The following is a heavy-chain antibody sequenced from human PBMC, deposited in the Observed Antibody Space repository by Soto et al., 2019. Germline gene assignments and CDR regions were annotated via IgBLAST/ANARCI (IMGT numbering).Heavy chain of an antibody. Sequence: SETLSLTCTVSGGSISSHYWSWIRQPPGKGLEWIGYIYYSGSTNYNPSLKSRVTISVDTSKNQLTLKLSSVTAADTAVYYCARETDDYDDYDRTGLRYYYYMDVWGKGTTVTVSS. D-gene: IGHD4-17*01. J-gene: IGHJ6*03. CDR2: IYYSGST. CDR1: GGSISSHY. V-gene: IGHV4-59*08. CDR3: ARETDDYDDYDRTGLRYYYYMDV.